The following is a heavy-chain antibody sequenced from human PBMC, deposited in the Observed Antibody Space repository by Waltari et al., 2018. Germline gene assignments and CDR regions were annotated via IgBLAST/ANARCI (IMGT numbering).Heavy chain of an antibody. CDR3: ATDTGALWMDV. Sequence: QVQLVQSGAEVKKPGASVKISCKTSEYTFASSYVHWVRQAPGQGLEWMGIITPSGGSTIYAQRFQVRVTMTRDTSTSTVYMELSSLKSEDTAVYYCATDTGALWMDVWGQGTTVTVSS. J-gene: IGHJ6*02. CDR1: EYTFASSY. CDR2: ITPSGGST. D-gene: IGHD2-21*01. V-gene: IGHV1-46*01.